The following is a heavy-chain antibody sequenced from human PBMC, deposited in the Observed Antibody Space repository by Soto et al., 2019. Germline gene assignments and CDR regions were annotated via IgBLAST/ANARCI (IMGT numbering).Heavy chain of an antibody. J-gene: IGHJ5*02. V-gene: IGHV5-10-1*01. Sequence: GESLKISCKGSGYSFTTYWITWVRQVPGKGLEWMGRIDPSDSYANYSPSFQGHVTVSADKSISTAYLQWSSLKASDTAMYYCGRVRVDKAEGWFDPWGQGTLVTVSP. CDR2: IDPSDSYA. D-gene: IGHD5-12*01. CDR1: GYSFTTYW. CDR3: GRVRVDKAEGWFDP.